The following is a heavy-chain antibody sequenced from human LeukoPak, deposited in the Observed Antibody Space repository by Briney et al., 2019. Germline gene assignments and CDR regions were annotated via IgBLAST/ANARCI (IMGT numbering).Heavy chain of an antibody. Sequence: SETLSLTCNVYGGSFSGYYWSWIRQSPGKGLEWIGEIYHSGNTKSNPSLKNRLTMSVDTSKKHISLNLTSVTAADTAVYYCARFGFEYDVGSGIHFYYMDVWGTGTTVTVSS. D-gene: IGHD3-10*01. J-gene: IGHJ6*03. CDR1: GGSFSGYY. V-gene: IGHV4-34*01. CDR3: ARFGFEYDVGSGIHFYYMDV. CDR2: IYHSGNT.